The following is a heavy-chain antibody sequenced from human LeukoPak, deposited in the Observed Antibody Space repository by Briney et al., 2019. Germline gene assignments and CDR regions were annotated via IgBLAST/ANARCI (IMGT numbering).Heavy chain of an antibody. CDR2: IYHSGST. Sequence: SETLSLTCTVSGYSISSGYYWGWIRPPPGKGLEWIGSIYHSGSTYYNPSLKSRVTISVDTSKNQFSLKLSSVTAADTAVYYCAEGGSWDFDYWGQGTLVTVSS. D-gene: IGHD3-16*01. CDR1: GYSISSGYY. V-gene: IGHV4-38-2*02. CDR3: AEGGSWDFDY. J-gene: IGHJ4*02.